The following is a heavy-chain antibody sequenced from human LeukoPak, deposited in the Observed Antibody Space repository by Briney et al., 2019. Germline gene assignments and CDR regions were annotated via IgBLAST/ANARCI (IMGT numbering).Heavy chain of an antibody. V-gene: IGHV3-7*01. J-gene: IGHJ3*02. D-gene: IGHD5-24*01. CDR3: ARGRDGYNLVDAFDI. Sequence: GGSLRLSCAASGFTFSTYWMNWFRQTPGKGLEWVAKIKADGGEKDHVASVKGRFTISRDNAKNSLYLQMNSLRAEDTAVYYCARGRDGYNLVDAFDIWGQGIMVTVSS. CDR2: IKADGGEK. CDR1: GFTFSTYW.